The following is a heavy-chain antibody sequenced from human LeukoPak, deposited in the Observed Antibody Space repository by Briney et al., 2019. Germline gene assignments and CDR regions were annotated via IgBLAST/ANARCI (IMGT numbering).Heavy chain of an antibody. CDR1: GGSISSYY. J-gene: IGHJ4*02. Sequence: SETLSLTCTVSGGSISSYYWSWIRQPPGKGLEWIGYIYYSGSTNYNPSLKSRVSISGDTSKNQFSLKLNSVTAADTAVYYCARRGVKTTRFDYWGQGILVTVSS. CDR2: IYYSGST. CDR3: ARRGVKTTRFDY. D-gene: IGHD1-1*01. V-gene: IGHV4-59*01.